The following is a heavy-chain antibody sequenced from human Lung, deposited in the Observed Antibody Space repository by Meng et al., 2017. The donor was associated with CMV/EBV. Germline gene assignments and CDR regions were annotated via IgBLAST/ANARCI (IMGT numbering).Heavy chain of an antibody. CDR1: GGTFSNYA. Sequence: SXXVSXKASGGTFSNYAFSWVRQAPGQGLEWMGGIIPIFGIANYAQKFQGRVTIATDESTSTAYMEQISLRPEDTAVYYCARDRTGGCSSTSCYNYYYYYGMDVWXEGTTVTVSS. J-gene: IGHJ6*04. D-gene: IGHD2-2*02. V-gene: IGHV1-69*05. CDR3: ARDRTGGCSSTSCYNYYYYYGMDV. CDR2: IIPIFGIA.